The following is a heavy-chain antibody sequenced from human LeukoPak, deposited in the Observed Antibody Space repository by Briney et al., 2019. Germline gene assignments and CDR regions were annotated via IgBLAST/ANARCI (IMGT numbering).Heavy chain of an antibody. CDR3: AKDERYYGVWSGYYR. V-gene: IGHV3-23*01. CDR1: GFTFSSYA. CDR2: ISASGGGT. D-gene: IGHD3-3*01. J-gene: IGHJ4*02. Sequence: GGSLRLSCAASGFTFSSYAMSWGRQAPGKGLEWVSAISASGGGTYYADSVKGRFTISRDNSKNTLYLQMNSLRAEDTAVYYCAKDERYYGVWSGYYRWGQGTLVTVSS.